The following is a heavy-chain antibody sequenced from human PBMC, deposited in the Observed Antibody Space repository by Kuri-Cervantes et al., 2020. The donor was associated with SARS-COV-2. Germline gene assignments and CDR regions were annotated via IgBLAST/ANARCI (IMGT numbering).Heavy chain of an antibody. D-gene: IGHD6-19*01. V-gene: IGHV3-33*06. CDR3: AKDAGMGSGWSYLDG. CDR1: GFTFSRHG. CDR2: IWYDGTNK. J-gene: IGHJ4*02. Sequence: GGSLRLSCVASGFTFSRHGIHWVRQAPGKGLEWVAGIWYDGTNKYYGDSVRGRFTISRDNSKNTLYLQMNSLRAEDMAVYYCAKDAGMGSGWSYLDGWGQGTLVTVSS.